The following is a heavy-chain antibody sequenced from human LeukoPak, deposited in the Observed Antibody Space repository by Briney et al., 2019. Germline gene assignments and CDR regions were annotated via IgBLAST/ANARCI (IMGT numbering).Heavy chain of an antibody. J-gene: IGHJ4*02. CDR1: GFTVSSYY. CDR3: ARGYSYYYDSALHY. CDR2: IYSGGGT. D-gene: IGHD3-22*01. Sequence: GGSLRLSCAASGFTVSSYYMSWVRQAPGKGLEWVSVIYSGGGTYYADSVEGRFTISKDNSKNTLYLQLNSLRAEDTAGYYCARGYSYYYDSALHYWGQGTLVTVSS. V-gene: IGHV3-53*01.